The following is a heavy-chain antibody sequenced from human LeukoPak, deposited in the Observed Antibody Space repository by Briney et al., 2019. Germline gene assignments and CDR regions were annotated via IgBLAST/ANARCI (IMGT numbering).Heavy chain of an antibody. CDR2: ISAYNGNT. J-gene: IGHJ5*02. D-gene: IGHD3-10*01. CDR3: ARHGTRSFSVPWLDP. Sequence: GASVKVSCKASGGTFSSYAISWVRQAPGQGLEWMGWISAYNGNTNYAQKLQGRVTMTTDTSTSTAYMELRSLRSDDTAVYFCARHGTRSFSVPWLDPWGQGNLVTVSS. CDR1: GGTFSSYA. V-gene: IGHV1-18*01.